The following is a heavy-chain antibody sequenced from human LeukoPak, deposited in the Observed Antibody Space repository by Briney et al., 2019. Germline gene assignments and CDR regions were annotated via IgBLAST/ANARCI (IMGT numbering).Heavy chain of an antibody. CDR3: AREQGPYYDILTGYYGGLYFDY. Sequence: SETLSLTCAVSGGSISSSNWWSWVRQPPGKGLEWIGEIYHSGSTNYNPSLKSRVTISVDTSKNQFSLKLSSVTAADTAVYYCAREQGPYYDILTGYYGGLYFDYWGQGTLVTVSS. J-gene: IGHJ4*02. D-gene: IGHD3-9*01. CDR2: IYHSGST. CDR1: GGSISSSNW. V-gene: IGHV4-4*02.